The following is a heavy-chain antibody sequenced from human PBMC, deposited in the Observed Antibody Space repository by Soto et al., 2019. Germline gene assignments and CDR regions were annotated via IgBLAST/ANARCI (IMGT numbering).Heavy chain of an antibody. V-gene: IGHV3-30*18. CDR1: GFTFSSYG. CDR2: IPYAGSNK. J-gene: IGHJ1*01. CDR3: AKDFALSSGWYDAYFQH. D-gene: IGHD6-19*01. Sequence: QVQLVESGGGVVQPGRSLRLSCAASGFTFSSYGMHWVRQPPGKGLEWVAVIPYAGSNKYYADSVKGRFTISRDNPKNTLYLQMNSLRAEDTAVYYCAKDFALSSGWYDAYFQHWGQGTLVPVSS.